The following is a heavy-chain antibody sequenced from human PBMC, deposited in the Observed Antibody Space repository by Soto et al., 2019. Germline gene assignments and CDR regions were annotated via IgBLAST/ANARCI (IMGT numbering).Heavy chain of an antibody. CDR3: ARDRDYDYFWGSYQRWWFDP. D-gene: IGHD3-16*02. CDR2: ISAYNGNT. CDR1: GYTFTSYG. Sequence: QVQLVQSGAEVKKPGASVKVSCKASGYTFTSYGISWVRQAPGQGLEWMGWISAYNGNTNYAQKLQGSVNMTTDPSTSTAYIELRSLRSDDTAVYYCARDRDYDYFWGSYQRWWFDPWGQGTLVTVSS. V-gene: IGHV1-18*04. J-gene: IGHJ5*02.